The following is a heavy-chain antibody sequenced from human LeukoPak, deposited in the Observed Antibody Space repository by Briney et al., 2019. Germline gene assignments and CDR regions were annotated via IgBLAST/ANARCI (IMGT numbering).Heavy chain of an antibody. CDR1: GGSISSSSYY. D-gene: IGHD3-10*01. V-gene: IGHV4-39*01. J-gene: IGHJ6*02. CDR3: ARPSMVRGVMHYYGMDV. Sequence: SETLSLTCTVSGGSISSSSYYWGWIRQPPGKGLEWIGSIYYSGSTYYNPSLKSRVTISVDTSKNQFSLQLSSVTAADTAVYYCARPSMVRGVMHYYGMDVWGQGTTVTVSS. CDR2: IYYSGST.